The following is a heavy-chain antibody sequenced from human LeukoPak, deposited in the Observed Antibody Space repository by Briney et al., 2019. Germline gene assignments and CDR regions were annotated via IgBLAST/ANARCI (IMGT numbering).Heavy chain of an antibody. J-gene: IGHJ4*02. CDR3: ARDDGSAGFDY. Sequence: ASVTVSCTASGYTFTSYAMHWVRQAPGQRLEWMGWINAGNGNTKYSQKFQGRVTITRDTSASTAYMELSSLRSEDTAVYYCARDDGSAGFDYWGQGTLVTVSS. CDR2: INAGNGNT. D-gene: IGHD5-24*01. V-gene: IGHV1-3*01. CDR1: GYTFTSYA.